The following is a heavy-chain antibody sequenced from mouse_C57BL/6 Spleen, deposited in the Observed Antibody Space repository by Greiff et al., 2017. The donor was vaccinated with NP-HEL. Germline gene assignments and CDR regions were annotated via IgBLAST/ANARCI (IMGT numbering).Heavy chain of an antibody. D-gene: IGHD2-1*01. CDR3: ARGHYGNYWYFDV. V-gene: IGHV1-47*01. CDR2: FHPYNDDT. CDR1: GYTFTTYP. J-gene: IGHJ1*03. Sequence: LVESGAELVKPGASVKMSCKASGYTFTTYPIEWMKQNHGKSLEWIGNFHPYNDDTKYNEKFKGKATLTVEKSSSTVYLELSRLTSDDSAVYYCARGHYGNYWYFDVWGTGTTVTVSS.